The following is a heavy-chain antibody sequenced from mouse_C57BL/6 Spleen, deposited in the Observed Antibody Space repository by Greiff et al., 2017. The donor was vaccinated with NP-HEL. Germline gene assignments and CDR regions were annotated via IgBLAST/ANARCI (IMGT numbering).Heavy chain of an antibody. J-gene: IGHJ2*01. D-gene: IGHD2-12*01. CDR2: ISDGGSYT. Sequence: DVKLVESGGGLVKPGGSLKLSCAASGFTFSSYAMSWVRQTPEKRLEWVATISDGGSYTYYPDNVKGRFTISRDNAKNNLYLQMSHLKSEDTAMYYCARLRPYFDYWGQGTTLTVSS. CDR3: ARLRPYFDY. V-gene: IGHV5-4*03. CDR1: GFTFSSYA.